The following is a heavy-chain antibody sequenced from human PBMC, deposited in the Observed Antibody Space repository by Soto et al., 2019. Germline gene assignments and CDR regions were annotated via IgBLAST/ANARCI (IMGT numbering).Heavy chain of an antibody. CDR1: GYSFTGYH. CDR2: INPKNGSA. CDR3: ARGDYTACFNGCSSFFYNHDMDV. J-gene: IGHJ6*02. V-gene: IGHV1-2*04. Sequence: GASVKVPCNASGYSFTGYHIHSVRQPPGRGXEGLGRINPKNGSAVTAEEFQGWGTMTTGTSISTASMELTRLTSDDAAVYYCARGDYTACFNGCSSFFYNHDMDVWGQGTPVTVSS. D-gene: IGHD5-18*01.